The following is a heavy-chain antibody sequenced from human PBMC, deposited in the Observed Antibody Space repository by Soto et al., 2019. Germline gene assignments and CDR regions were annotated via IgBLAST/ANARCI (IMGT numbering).Heavy chain of an antibody. CDR3: ARVNRVGATDFDY. CDR1: GFTFSSYS. J-gene: IGHJ4*02. D-gene: IGHD1-26*01. Sequence: EVQLVESGGGLVQPGGSLRLSCAASGFTFSSYSMNWVRQAPGKGLEWISYISSSSSTIYYADSVKGRFTISRDNAKNLLYLQMNSLRDEDTAVYYCARVNRVGATDFDYWGQGTLVTVSS. V-gene: IGHV3-48*02. CDR2: ISSSSSTI.